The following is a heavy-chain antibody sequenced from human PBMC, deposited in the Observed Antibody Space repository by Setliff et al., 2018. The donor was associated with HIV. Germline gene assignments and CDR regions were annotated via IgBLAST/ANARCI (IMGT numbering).Heavy chain of an antibody. V-gene: IGHV3-9*01. CDR1: GFIFDDYA. J-gene: IGHJ4*02. CDR3: AKELAASGLGYFDS. CDR2: ISWKSGSL. Sequence: GGSLRLSCAASGFIFDDYAMHWVRQAPGKGLEWVSGISWKSGSLGYADSVKGRFTISRDNSKNTVYLQMNSLRAEDTAEYYCAKELAASGLGYFDSWGRGILVTVSS. D-gene: IGHD3-22*01.